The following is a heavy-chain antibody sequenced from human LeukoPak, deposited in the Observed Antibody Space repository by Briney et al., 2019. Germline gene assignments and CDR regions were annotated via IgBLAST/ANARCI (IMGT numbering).Heavy chain of an antibody. J-gene: IGHJ4*02. Sequence: TSETLSLTCAVSGGSISSGGYSWSWIRQPPGKGLEWIGYIYHSGSTYYNPSLKSRVTISVDRSKNQFSLKLSSVTAADTAVYYCASFNRRPGIAAAGTVWDYFDYWGQGTLVTASS. D-gene: IGHD6-13*01. CDR2: IYHSGST. V-gene: IGHV4-30-2*01. CDR1: GGSISSGGYS. CDR3: ASFNRRPGIAAAGTVWDYFDY.